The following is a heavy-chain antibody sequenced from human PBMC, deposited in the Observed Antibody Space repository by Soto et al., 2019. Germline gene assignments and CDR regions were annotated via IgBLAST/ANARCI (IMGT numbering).Heavy chain of an antibody. J-gene: IGHJ3*02. CDR3: ARVPHDYTSPDRSFDI. D-gene: IGHD4-4*01. CDR2: IYYSGST. CDR1: GGSISSYY. V-gene: IGHV4-59*01. Sequence: QVQLQESGPGLVKPSETLSLTCTVSGGSISSYYWSWIRQPPGKGLEWIGYIYYSGSTNYNPSLKSRATISVDTSKNQFSLKLSSVTAADTAVYYCARVPHDYTSPDRSFDIWGQGTMVTVSS.